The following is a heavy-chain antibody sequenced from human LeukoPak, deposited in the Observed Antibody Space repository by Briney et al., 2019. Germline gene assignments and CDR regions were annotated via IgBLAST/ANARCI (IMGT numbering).Heavy chain of an antibody. Sequence: SETLSLTCTVSGGSISSSSYYWGWIRQPPGKGLEWIGSIYYSGSTYYNPSLKSRVTISVDTSKNQFSLKLSSVTAADTAVYYCARGHRAAGTLSYGMDVWGQGTTVTVSS. D-gene: IGHD6-13*01. CDR2: IYYSGST. CDR3: ARGHRAAGTLSYGMDV. CDR1: GGSISSSSYY. V-gene: IGHV4-39*07. J-gene: IGHJ6*02.